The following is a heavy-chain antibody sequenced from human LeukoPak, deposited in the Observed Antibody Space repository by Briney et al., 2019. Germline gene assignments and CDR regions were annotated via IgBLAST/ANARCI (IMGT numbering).Heavy chain of an antibody. CDR3: ARHYSGGPQYFDY. V-gene: IGHV4-59*08. CDR2: IYYSGST. CDR1: GGSISSSY. D-gene: IGHD6-19*01. J-gene: IGHJ4*02. Sequence: SETLSLTCTVSGGSISSSYWTWIRQPPGKGLEWIGCIYYSGSTNYNPSLKSRVTISVDTSKNQFSLHLSSVTAAGTAVYYCARHYSGGPQYFDYWGQGTLVTVSS.